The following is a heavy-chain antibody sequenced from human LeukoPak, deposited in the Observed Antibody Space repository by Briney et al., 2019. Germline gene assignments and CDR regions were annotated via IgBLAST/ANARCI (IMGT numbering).Heavy chain of an antibody. Sequence: SETLSLTCTVSGGSISSGDYYWSWIRQPPGKGLEWIGYICYSGSTYYNPSLKSRVTISVDTSKNQFSLKLSSVTAADTAVYYCAREYQLLWAGYFDLWGRGTLVTVSS. J-gene: IGHJ2*01. CDR2: ICYSGST. CDR3: AREYQLLWAGYFDL. CDR1: GGSISSGDYY. V-gene: IGHV4-30-4*01. D-gene: IGHD2-2*01.